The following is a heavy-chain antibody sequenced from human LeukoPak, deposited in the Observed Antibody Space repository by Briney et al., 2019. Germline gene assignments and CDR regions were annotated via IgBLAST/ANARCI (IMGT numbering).Heavy chain of an antibody. Sequence: PGGSLRLSCAASGFTFSSYSMNWVRQAPGKGLEWVSSISSSSSYIYYADSVKGRFTISRDNAKNSLYLQMNSLRAEDTAVYYCAREITWEWPPLYYMDVWGKGTTVTVSS. CDR2: ISSSSSYI. V-gene: IGHV3-21*01. D-gene: IGHD3-3*01. J-gene: IGHJ6*03. CDR3: AREITWEWPPLYYMDV. CDR1: GFTFSSYS.